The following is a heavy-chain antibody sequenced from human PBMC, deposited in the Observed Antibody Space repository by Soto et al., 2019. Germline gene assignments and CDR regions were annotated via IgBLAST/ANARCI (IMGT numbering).Heavy chain of an antibody. Sequence: QVQLVQSGAEVKKPGSSVKVSCEASGGASFIYGVSWVGQAPGQGLEGMGGIIPGLGTPNYAPKFRGRTTISADASPNTAFMEMASLTSEDTAIYFCASGTYSYDGPGGYFFHFWGQGTLVTVSS. CDR1: GGASFIYG. CDR3: ASGTYSYDGPGGYFFHF. CDR2: IIPGLGTP. J-gene: IGHJ4*02. V-gene: IGHV1-69*01. D-gene: IGHD1-26*01.